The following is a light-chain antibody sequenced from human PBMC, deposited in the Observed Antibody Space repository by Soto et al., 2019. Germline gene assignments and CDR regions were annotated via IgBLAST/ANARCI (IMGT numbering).Light chain of an antibody. CDR3: CSYAHSSTWSTVV. Sequence: QSALTQPASVSGSPGQSITISCTGTSSDVGSYNLVSWYQQHPGKAPKLMIYEGDKRPSGVSNRFSGSKSGNTASMTISGLQAEDEADYYCCSYAHSSTWSTVVFGGGTKVTVL. J-gene: IGLJ2*01. V-gene: IGLV2-23*01. CDR2: EGD. CDR1: SSDVGSYNL.